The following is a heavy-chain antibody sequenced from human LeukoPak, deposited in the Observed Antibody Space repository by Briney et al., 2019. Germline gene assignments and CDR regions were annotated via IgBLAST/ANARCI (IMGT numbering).Heavy chain of an antibody. CDR2: ISSSSSYI. CDR1: GFTFSSYS. J-gene: IGHJ4*02. V-gene: IGHV3-21*01. Sequence: GGSLRLSCAASGFTFSSYSMNWVRQAPGKGLEWVSSISSSSSYIYYADSVKGRFIISRDNAKNSLYLQMNSLRAEDTAVYYCARDAAAGTFGYWGQGTLVTVSS. CDR3: ARDAAAGTFGY. D-gene: IGHD6-13*01.